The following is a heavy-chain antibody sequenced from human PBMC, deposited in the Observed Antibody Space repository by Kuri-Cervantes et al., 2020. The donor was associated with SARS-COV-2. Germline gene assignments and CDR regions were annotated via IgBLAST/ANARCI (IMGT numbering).Heavy chain of an antibody. V-gene: IGHV3-30*18. CDR1: RFIFSRYG. Sequence: GVFLRRSCAASRFIFSRYGMHWVPQAPGKGLEWVTVISYDGTSKYYADSSVKGRFTISRDNSKNTLYLQMDSLRAEDTAVYYCAKPEGEQKVEEDCSSTSCYPNYYYYYGMDVWCQGTTVTVSS. J-gene: IGHJ6*02. CDR3: AKPEGEQKVEEDCSSTSCYPNYYYYYGMDV. D-gene: IGHD2-2*01. CDR2: ISYDGTSK.